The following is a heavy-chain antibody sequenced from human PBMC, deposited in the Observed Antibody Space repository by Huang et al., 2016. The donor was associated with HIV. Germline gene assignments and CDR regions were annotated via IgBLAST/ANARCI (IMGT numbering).Heavy chain of an antibody. D-gene: IGHD3-10*01. V-gene: IGHV3-21*01. CDR2: ITASSRFK. J-gene: IGHJ5*02. CDR1: GFSFDSFA. CDR3: VRENYGSGSTLHWFDP. Sequence: DVQLVESGGGLAKPGGSLRLSCAASGFSFDSFAMHWVRQAPGKGLEWVASITASSRFKDYAVSLTGLFAVSRDNAKNSLYLQMNSLRPEDTAVYYCVRENYGSGSTLHWFDPWGQGTLVTVSS.